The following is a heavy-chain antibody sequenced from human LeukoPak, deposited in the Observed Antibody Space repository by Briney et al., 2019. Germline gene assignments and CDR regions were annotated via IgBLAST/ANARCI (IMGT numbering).Heavy chain of an antibody. J-gene: IGHJ4*02. CDR1: GYTFASYA. Sequence: ASVKVSCKASGYTFASYAMHWVRQAPGQRLEWMGWINAGNGNTKYSQKFQGRVTITRDTSASTAYMELSSLRSEDTAVYYCARPRGLGSGWPIDYWGQGTLVTVSS. D-gene: IGHD6-19*01. V-gene: IGHV1-3*01. CDR3: ARPRGLGSGWPIDY. CDR2: INAGNGNT.